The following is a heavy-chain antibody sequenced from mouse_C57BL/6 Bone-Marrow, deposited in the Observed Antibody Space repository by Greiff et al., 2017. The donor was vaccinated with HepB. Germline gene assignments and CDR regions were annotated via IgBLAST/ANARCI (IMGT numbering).Heavy chain of an antibody. J-gene: IGHJ2*01. D-gene: IGHD2-5*01. CDR1: GYTFTSYW. Sequence: VQLQQPGTELVKPGASVKLSCKASGYTFTSYWMHWVKQRPGQGLEWIGNINPSNGGTNYNEKFKSKATLTVDKSSSTAYMQLSSLTSEDSAVYYCARLSTIVRGYFDYWGQGTTLTVSS. CDR2: INPSNGGT. CDR3: ARLSTIVRGYFDY. V-gene: IGHV1-53*01.